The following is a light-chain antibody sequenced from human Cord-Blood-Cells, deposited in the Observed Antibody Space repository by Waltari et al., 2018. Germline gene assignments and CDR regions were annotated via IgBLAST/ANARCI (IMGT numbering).Light chain of an antibody. CDR3: QQRSNWPPIT. CDR1: QSVSSY. J-gene: IGKJ5*01. CDR2: DAS. V-gene: IGKV3-11*01. Sequence: EIVLTQSPATLPLSPGARATLSCRASQSVSSYFAWYQQKPGQAPRLLIYDASNRATGSPARFSGSGSGTDFTLTISSLEPEDFAVYYCQQRSNWPPITFGQGTRLEIK.